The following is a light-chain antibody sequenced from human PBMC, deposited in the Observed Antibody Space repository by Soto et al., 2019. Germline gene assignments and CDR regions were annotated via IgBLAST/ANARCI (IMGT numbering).Light chain of an antibody. J-gene: IGKJ1*01. Sequence: EIVLTQSPGTLSLCTGERATVSCRTSQSVSSNLAWYQQKPGQAPRLLIYGVYTRAPGIPARFSGSGSGTEFTLTISSLQSEDFAVYYCQQYHSWPPRTFGQGTKVDIK. V-gene: IGKV3D-15*01. CDR1: QSVSSN. CDR3: QQYHSWPPRT. CDR2: GVY.